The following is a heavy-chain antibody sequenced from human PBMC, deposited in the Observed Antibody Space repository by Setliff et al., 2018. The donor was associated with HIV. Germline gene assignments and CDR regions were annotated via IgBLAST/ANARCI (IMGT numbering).Heavy chain of an antibody. CDR3: AKPRLYNSALEN. CDR1: GFTFSTYE. J-gene: IGHJ4*02. V-gene: IGHV3-48*03. Sequence: GGSLRLSCAASGFTFSTYEMNWVRQAPGKGLEWVAYISSSDSTMYYADSVKGRFTLSRGNSKNTLYLQMNSLTPEDTAVYYCAKPRLYNSALENWGQGTLVTVSS. D-gene: IGHD1-1*01. CDR2: ISSSDSTM.